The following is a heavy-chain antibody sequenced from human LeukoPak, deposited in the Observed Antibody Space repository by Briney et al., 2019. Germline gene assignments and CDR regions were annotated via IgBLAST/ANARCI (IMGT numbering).Heavy chain of an antibody. D-gene: IGHD6-19*01. CDR3: ATHSSVAGHLFDY. CDR2: ISYDGSNK. CDR1: GFTFSSYG. V-gene: IGHV3-30*03. J-gene: IGHJ4*02. Sequence: PGRSLRLSCAASGFTFSSYGMHWVRQAPGKGLEWVAVISYDGSNKYYADPVKGRFTISRDNSKNTLYPQMNSLRAEDTAVYYCATHSSVAGHLFDYWGQGTLVTVSS.